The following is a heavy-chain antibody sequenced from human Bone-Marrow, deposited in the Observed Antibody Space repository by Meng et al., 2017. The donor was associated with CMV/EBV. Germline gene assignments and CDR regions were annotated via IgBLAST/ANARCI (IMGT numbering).Heavy chain of an antibody. Sequence: GGSLRLSCAASGFTFSSYAMSWVRQMPGKGLEWMGIIYPGDSDTRYSPSFQGQVTISADKSISTAYLQWSSLKASDTAMYYCARLTVVVPAAISWFDPWGQGTRVTGSS. D-gene: IGHD2-2*01. CDR2: IYPGDSDT. J-gene: IGHJ5*02. CDR3: ARLTVVVPAAISWFDP. V-gene: IGHV5-51*01. CDR1: GFTFSSYA.